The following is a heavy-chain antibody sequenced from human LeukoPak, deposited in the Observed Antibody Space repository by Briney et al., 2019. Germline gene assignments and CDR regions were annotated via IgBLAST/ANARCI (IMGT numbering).Heavy chain of an antibody. CDR3: ARDPTPPLIYYDSSGPPYGMDV. Sequence: MPGGSLRLSCAASGFTSSSYSMNWVRQAPGKGLEWVSSISSSSSYIYYADSVKGRFTISRDNAKNSLYLQMNSLRAEDTAVYYCARDPTPPLIYYDSSGPPYGMDVWGQGTTVTVSS. D-gene: IGHD3-22*01. CDR1: GFTSSSYS. J-gene: IGHJ6*02. CDR2: ISSSSSYI. V-gene: IGHV3-21*01.